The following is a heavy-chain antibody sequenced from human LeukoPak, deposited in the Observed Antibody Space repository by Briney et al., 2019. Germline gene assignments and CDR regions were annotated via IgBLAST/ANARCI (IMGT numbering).Heavy chain of an antibody. CDR2: IRYDGSNK. CDR3: XXXXXRXXXXY. J-gene: IGHJ4*02. CDR1: FTXXSYG. V-gene: IGHV3-30*02. Sequence: FTXXSYGMHWVRQAPGKGLEWVAFIRYDGSNKSYADSVKGRFTISRDNSKNTLYLQMNSLRAEDTAAYYXXXXXXRXXXXYWGQGXLXTVSS.